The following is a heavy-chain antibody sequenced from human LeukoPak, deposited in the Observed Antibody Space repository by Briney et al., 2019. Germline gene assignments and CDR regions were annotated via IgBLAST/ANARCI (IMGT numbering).Heavy chain of an antibody. CDR3: AKGPDYGDYED. Sequence: GGSLRLSCAASGFTFSSYAMSWVRQAPGKGLEWVSAISGSGGSTYYADSVKGRFTISRDTSKNTLYLQMNSLRAEDTAVYYCAKGPDYGDYEDWGQGTLVTVSS. D-gene: IGHD4-17*01. CDR2: ISGSGGST. CDR1: GFTFSSYA. V-gene: IGHV3-23*01. J-gene: IGHJ4*02.